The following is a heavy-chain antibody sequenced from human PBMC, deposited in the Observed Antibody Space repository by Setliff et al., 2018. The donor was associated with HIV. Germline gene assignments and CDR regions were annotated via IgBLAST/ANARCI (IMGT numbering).Heavy chain of an antibody. J-gene: IGHJ6*03. V-gene: IGHV4-4*07. Sequence: SETLSLTCTVSNVSINTYYWSWIRQPAGRPLEWIGRIYSSGKTNYSPSLNSRVSMSIDTSKNQFSLKVTSVTAADTAVYYCAREIQFSATTYYYYYMDDWGRGTTVTVSS. CDR2: IYSSGKT. CDR3: AREIQFSATTYYYYYMDD. CDR1: NVSINTYY. D-gene: IGHD5-18*01.